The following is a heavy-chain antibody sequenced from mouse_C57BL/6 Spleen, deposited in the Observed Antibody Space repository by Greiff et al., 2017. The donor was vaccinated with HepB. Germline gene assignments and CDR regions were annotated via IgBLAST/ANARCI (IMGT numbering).Heavy chain of an antibody. J-gene: IGHJ3*01. V-gene: IGHV1-64*01. CDR3: AREAAMGFAY. CDR2: INPNSGSN. Sequence: QVQLQQPGAELVKPGASVKLSCKASGYTFTSYWMHWVKQRPGQGLEWIGMINPNSGSNNYNAKFKSKATLTGDKSSSTSYMQLSSLTSEDSAVYYCAREAAMGFAYWGQGTLVTVSA. CDR1: GYTFTSYW.